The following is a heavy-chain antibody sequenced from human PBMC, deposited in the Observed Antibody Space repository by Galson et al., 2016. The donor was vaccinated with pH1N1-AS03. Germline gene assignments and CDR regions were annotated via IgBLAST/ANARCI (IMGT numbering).Heavy chain of an antibody. Sequence: PALVTPTQTLTLTCSFSGFSLSTSGMRVNWIRQPPGKALEWLARIDWDDGTFYSTSLKTRLTISKDTSKNQVVLTMTNMDPVDTGTYYCARTLNYNTGLDVWGPGATVTVSS. V-gene: IGHV2-70*04. CDR3: ARTLNYNTGLDV. J-gene: IGHJ6*02. CDR2: IDWDDGT. D-gene: IGHD5-24*01. CDR1: GFSLSTSGMR.